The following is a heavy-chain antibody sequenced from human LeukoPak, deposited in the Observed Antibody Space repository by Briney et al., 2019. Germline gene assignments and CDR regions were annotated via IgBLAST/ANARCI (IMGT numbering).Heavy chain of an antibody. CDR1: GYIFTGYY. D-gene: IGHD3-3*01. V-gene: IGHV1-2*02. CDR2: INSNSCGT. CDR3: VRAVSISCNFWSAYES. J-gene: IGHJ6*01. Sequence: ASVQDSCMASGYIFTGYYMHWVRPAPGRGREWMGCINSNSCGTHFAQKLRGRVTMTRDTSLSTAYIELSKLRSDGTAGYFCVRAVSISCNFWSAYESWGHRTPVTASS.